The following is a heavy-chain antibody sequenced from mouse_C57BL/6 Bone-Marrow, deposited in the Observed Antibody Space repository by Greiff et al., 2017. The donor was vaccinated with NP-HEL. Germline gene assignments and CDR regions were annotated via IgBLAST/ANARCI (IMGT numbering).Heavy chain of an antibody. V-gene: IGHV1-55*01. Sequence: QVQLQQPGAELVKPGASVKMSCKASGYTFTSYWITWVKQRPGQGLEWIGDIYPGSGSTNYNEQFKGKATLTVDKSSSTAYMPLSSLTSEDSAVYYCARDDYERAWFAYWGQGTLVTVSA. CDR2: IYPGSGST. CDR3: ARDDYERAWFAY. J-gene: IGHJ3*01. D-gene: IGHD2-4*01. CDR1: GYTFTSYW.